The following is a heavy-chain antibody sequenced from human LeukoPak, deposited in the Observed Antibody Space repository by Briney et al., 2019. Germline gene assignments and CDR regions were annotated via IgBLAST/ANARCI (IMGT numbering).Heavy chain of an antibody. D-gene: IGHD3-9*01. CDR1: GYTFTSYP. V-gene: IGHV1-69*04. J-gene: IGHJ4*02. Sequence: SVKVSCKASGYTFTSYPITWVRQAPGQGLEWMGRIIPILGIANYAQKFQGRVTITADKSTSTAYMELSSLRSEDTAVYYCARDRYDILTGSLSYWGQGTLVTVSS. CDR2: IIPILGIA. CDR3: ARDRYDILTGSLSY.